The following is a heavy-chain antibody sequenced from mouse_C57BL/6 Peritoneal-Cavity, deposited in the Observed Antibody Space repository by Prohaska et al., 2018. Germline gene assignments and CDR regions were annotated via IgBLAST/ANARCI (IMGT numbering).Heavy chain of an antibody. CDR2: IYPGDGDT. CDR3: SRWYRYDSEFFYV. J-gene: IGHJ1*01. D-gene: IGHD1-1*02. CDR1: GYAFSSYW. Sequence: QVQLQQTGAELVKLGAPVKISCKDSGYAFSSYWMNWVKQRPGKGLEWIGQIYPGDGDTNYNGKFKGKATLTAYKSSSTAYMQLSILTSEDSAVYVCSRWYRYDSEFFYVLRSGTTFTVSS. V-gene: IGHV1-80*01.